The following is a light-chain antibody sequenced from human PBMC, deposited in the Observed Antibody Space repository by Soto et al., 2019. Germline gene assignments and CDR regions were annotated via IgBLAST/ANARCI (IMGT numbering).Light chain of an antibody. V-gene: IGKV3-20*01. CDR2: CAS. CDR3: QLYGNSPP. J-gene: IGKJ5*01. CDR1: QSLSRYF. Sequence: EVVLTQPPGTLSLSPGDRASLPCRASQSLSRYFLAWYQHKPGQASRLLISCASRRATGIPDRFSGAGSGTDFTLTISRLEPEDFAVYYCQLYGNSPPFGQGTRLEIK.